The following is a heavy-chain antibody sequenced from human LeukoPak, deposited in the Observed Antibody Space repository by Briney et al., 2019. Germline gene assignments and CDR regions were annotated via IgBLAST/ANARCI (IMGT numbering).Heavy chain of an antibody. Sequence: GGSLRLSCAASGFSVSSNYINWVRQAPGKGLEWVSVSYSGGSTYYADSVKGRITISRDNSKNTLYLQMNSLRAEDTAVYYCARGGYYYDSSGYPPEDYWGQGTLVTVSS. V-gene: IGHV3-66*01. CDR1: GFSVSSNY. CDR2: SYSGGST. CDR3: ARGGYYYDSSGYPPEDY. D-gene: IGHD3-22*01. J-gene: IGHJ4*02.